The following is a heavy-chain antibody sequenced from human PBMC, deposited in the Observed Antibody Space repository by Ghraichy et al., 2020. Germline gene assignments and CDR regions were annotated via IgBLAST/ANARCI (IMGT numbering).Heavy chain of an antibody. V-gene: IGHV3-23*01. D-gene: IGHD1-26*01. CDR2: ISGSGDST. CDR3: AKDRPHSECSQIDY. J-gene: IGHJ4*02. Sequence: GGSLRLSCAASGFTFSTYAMTWVRQAPGKGLDWVSVISGSGDSTYYADSVQGRFTISRDNSKNTLYLQMNSLRAEDTAIYYCAKDRPHSECSQIDYWGQGTLVTVSS. CDR1: GFTFSTYA.